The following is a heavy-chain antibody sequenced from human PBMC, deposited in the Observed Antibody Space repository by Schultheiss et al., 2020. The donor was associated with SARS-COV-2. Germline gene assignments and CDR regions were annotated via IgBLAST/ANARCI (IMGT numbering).Heavy chain of an antibody. CDR1: GFTFSSYS. CDR3: ARYIPGEKYGVDV. Sequence: GGSLRLSCAASGFTFSSYSMNWVRQAPGKGLEWVSSISSSSSYIYYADSVKGRFTISRDNAKNSLYLQMNSLRAEDTAVYYCARYIPGEKYGVDVWGQGTTVTVSS. CDR2: ISSSSSYI. D-gene: IGHD3-10*01. J-gene: IGHJ6*02. V-gene: IGHV3-21*01.